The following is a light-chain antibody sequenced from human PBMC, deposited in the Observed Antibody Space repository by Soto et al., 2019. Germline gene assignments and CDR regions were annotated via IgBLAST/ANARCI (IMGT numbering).Light chain of an antibody. CDR3: QQHGSSPLT. Sequence: EDVLTQSPGALSLSPGERATLSCRASQSVSNNYLAWYQQKPGQAPRLLIYAASSRATGIPDRFTGSGSGTDFALTISRLEPEDFAVYFCQQHGSSPLTFGGGAKA. CDR1: QSVSNNY. V-gene: IGKV3-20*01. CDR2: AAS. J-gene: IGKJ4*01.